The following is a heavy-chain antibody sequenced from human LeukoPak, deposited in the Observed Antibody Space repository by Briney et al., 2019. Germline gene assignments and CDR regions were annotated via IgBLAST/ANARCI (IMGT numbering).Heavy chain of an antibody. CDR1: GASITTYY. D-gene: IGHD3-10*01. Sequence: SGTLSLTCTVSGASITTYYWNWIRQPPGKGLEWIGHRYYSGDTRYSPSLKSRVAISVDTSKNQFSLTVNSVTAADTAVYFCVGEKYFFGEAMWSQGTLVTVSS. J-gene: IGHJ3*02. V-gene: IGHV4-59*01. CDR3: VGEKYFFGEAM. CDR2: RYYSGDT.